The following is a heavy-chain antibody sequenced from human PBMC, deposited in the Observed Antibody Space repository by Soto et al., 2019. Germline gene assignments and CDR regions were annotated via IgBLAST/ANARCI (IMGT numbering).Heavy chain of an antibody. CDR3: ARSDGRY. J-gene: IGHJ4*02. Sequence: SETLSLTCTVSGVSISSYYWSWIRRPPGKGLEWIGYIYYSGSTNYNPSLKSRVTISVDTSKNQFSLKLSSVTAADTAVYYCARSDGRYWGQGTLVTVSS. CDR1: GVSISSYY. V-gene: IGHV4-59*01. CDR2: IYYSGST.